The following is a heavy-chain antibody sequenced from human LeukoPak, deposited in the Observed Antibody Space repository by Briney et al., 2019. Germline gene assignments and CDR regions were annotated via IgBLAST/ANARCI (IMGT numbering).Heavy chain of an antibody. CDR1: GFSFTGYW. J-gene: IGHJ4*02. D-gene: IGHD6-13*01. Sequence: GGSLRLSCAASGFSFTGYWMHWVPQGPGKGLVWVSRIKGDGSNTNYADSVKGRFTISRDNAKNTLYLQMNSLRDEDTAVYYCVRSWVSSLYWFDYWGQGTLVTVSS. V-gene: IGHV3-74*01. CDR2: IKGDGSNT. CDR3: VRSWVSSLYWFDY.